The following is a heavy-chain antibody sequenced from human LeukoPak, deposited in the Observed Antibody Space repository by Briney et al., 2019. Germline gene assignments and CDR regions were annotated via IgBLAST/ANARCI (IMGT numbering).Heavy chain of an antibody. Sequence: PSETLSLTCAVYGGSFSGYYWSWIRQPPGKGLEWIGEINHSGSTNYNPSLKSRVTISVDTSKNQFSLKLSSVTAADTAVYYCAKDRRDAFLGDAFDIWGQGTMVTVSS. CDR1: GGSFSGYY. V-gene: IGHV4-34*01. D-gene: IGHD5-24*01. J-gene: IGHJ3*02. CDR2: INHSGST. CDR3: AKDRRDAFLGDAFDI.